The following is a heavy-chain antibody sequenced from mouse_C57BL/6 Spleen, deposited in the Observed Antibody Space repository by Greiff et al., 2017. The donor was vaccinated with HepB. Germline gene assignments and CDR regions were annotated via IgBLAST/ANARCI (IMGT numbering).Heavy chain of an antibody. J-gene: IGHJ3*01. Sequence: VQLQESGAELVKPGASVKMSCKASGYTFTTYPIEWMKQNHGKSLEWIGNFHPYNDDTKYNEKFKGKATLTVEKSSSTVYLELSRLTSDDSAVYYCARRYDHGGPWFAYWGQGTLVTVSA. D-gene: IGHD2-3*01. CDR2: FHPYNDDT. V-gene: IGHV1-47*01. CDR1: GYTFTTYP. CDR3: ARRYDHGGPWFAY.